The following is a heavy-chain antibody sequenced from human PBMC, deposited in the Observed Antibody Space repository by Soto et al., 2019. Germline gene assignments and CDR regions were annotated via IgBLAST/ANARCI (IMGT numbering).Heavy chain of an antibody. CDR3: AKYGMDV. CDR1: DGSISSYY. V-gene: IGHV4-59*08. Sequence: SETLSLTCTVSDGSISSYYWSWIRQPPGKGLEWIGYIYYSGSTNYNPSLKSRVTISVDTSKNQFSLKLSSVTAADTAVYYCAKYGMDVWGQGTTVTVSS. J-gene: IGHJ6*02. CDR2: IYYSGST.